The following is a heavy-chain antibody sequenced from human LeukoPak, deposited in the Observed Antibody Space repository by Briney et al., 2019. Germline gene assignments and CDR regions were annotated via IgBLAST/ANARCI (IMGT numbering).Heavy chain of an antibody. Sequence: ASVKVSCKASGGTFSSYAISWVRQAPGQGLEWMGRIIPILGIANYAQKFQGRVTITADKSTSTAYMELSSLRSEDTAVYYCARVLTYCSSTSCPGGHNWFDPWGQGTLVTVSS. CDR3: ARVLTYCSSTSCPGGHNWFDP. D-gene: IGHD2-2*01. V-gene: IGHV1-69*04. CDR2: IIPILGIA. J-gene: IGHJ5*02. CDR1: GGTFSSYA.